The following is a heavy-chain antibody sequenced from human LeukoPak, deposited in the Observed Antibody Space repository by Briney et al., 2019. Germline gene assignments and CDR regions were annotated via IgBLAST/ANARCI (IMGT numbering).Heavy chain of an antibody. CDR1: GGSFSGYY. V-gene: IGHV4-34*01. CDR3: ARGKRITGTHFDY. CDR2: INHSGST. D-gene: IGHD1-20*01. Sequence: PSGTLSLTCAVYGGSFSGYYWSWIRQPPGKGLEWIGEINHSGSTNYNPSLKSRVTISVDTSKNQFSLKLSSVTAADTAVYYCARGKRITGTHFDYWGQGTLVTVSS. J-gene: IGHJ4*02.